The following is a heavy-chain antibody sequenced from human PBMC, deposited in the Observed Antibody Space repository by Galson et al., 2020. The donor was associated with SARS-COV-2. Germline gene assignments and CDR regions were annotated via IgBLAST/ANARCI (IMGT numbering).Heavy chain of an antibody. CDR2: MNPNSGNT. CDR1: GYTFTSYD. CDR3: ARAERITIFGVVTLLYYYMDV. J-gene: IGHJ6*03. D-gene: IGHD3-3*01. V-gene: IGHV1-8*01. Sequence: ASVKVSCKASGYTFTSYDINWVRQATGQGPEWMGWMNPNSGNTGYAQKFQGSVTMTRNTSISTAYMELSSLRSEDTAVYYCARAERITIFGVVTLLYYYMDVWGKGTTVTVSS.